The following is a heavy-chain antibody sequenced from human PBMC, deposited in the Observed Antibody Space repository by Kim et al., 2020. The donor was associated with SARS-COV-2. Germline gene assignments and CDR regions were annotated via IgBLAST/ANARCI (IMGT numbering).Heavy chain of an antibody. CDR2: IWYDGSNK. CDR1: GFSFSNYG. Sequence: GGSLRLSCAASGFSFSNYGMHWVRQAPGKGLEWVAVIWYDGSNKYYADSVKGRFTFSRDNSKNTVYLQMDSLKAEDTAAYYCARAGSGVDWNLYDY. D-gene: IGHD3-9*01. CDR3: ARAGSGVDWNLYDY. J-gene: IGHJ4*01. V-gene: IGHV3-33*08.